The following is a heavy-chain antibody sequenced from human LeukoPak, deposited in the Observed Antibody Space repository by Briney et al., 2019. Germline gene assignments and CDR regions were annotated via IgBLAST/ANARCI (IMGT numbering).Heavy chain of an antibody. CDR3: ARGAWALYLYFDL. CDR1: GYTFTSYA. J-gene: IGHJ2*01. CDR2: INTNTGNP. D-gene: IGHD1-26*01. Sequence: ASVKVSCKASGYTFTSYAMNWMRQAPGQGLEWMGRINTNTGNPTYAQGFTGRFVFSLDTSVSTAYLQISSLKAEDTAVYYCARGAWALYLYFDLWGRGTLVTVSS. V-gene: IGHV7-4-1*02.